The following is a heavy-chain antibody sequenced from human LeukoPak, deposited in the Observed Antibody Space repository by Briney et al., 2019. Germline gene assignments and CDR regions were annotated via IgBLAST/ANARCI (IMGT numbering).Heavy chain of an antibody. J-gene: IGHJ4*02. V-gene: IGHV3-23*01. D-gene: IGHD3-9*01. CDR1: GFTFSSYA. CDR2: ISGSGGST. Sequence: GGSLRLSCAASGFTFSSYAMSWVRQAPGKGLEWVSAISGSGGSTYYADSVKGRFTISRDNSKNTLYLQMNSLRAEDTAVYYCAKDPPGLRYFDWLAPNFDYWGQGTLVTVSS. CDR3: AKDPPGLRYFDWLAPNFDY.